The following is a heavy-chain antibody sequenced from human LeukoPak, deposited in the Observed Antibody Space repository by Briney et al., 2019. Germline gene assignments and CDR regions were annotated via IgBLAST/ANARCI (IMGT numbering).Heavy chain of an antibody. Sequence: PGGSLRLSCAASGFTVSSNYMSWVRQAPGKGLEWVSVIYNGVTTYYADSVKGRFTISRHNTKNTLYLQMNSLRAEHTAVYYCARVTNGGCGSGLDYWGQGTLVTVSS. CDR3: ARVTNGGCGSGLDY. J-gene: IGHJ4*02. V-gene: IGHV3-53*01. D-gene: IGHD3-10*01. CDR2: IYNGVTT. CDR1: GFTVSSNY.